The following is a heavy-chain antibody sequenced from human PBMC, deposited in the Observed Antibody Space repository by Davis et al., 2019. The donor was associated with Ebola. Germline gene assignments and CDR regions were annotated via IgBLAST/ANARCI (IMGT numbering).Heavy chain of an antibody. CDR1: GYTFRNYA. CDR2: INAGNGNT. Sequence: VSVPVSCLASGYTFRNYAIHWVRQALGQRLVWMGWINAGNGNTKYSQKLQARVTITRDTSASTAYMELRSLRSDETAVFYCARTEYEYGGLIDYWGQGTLVTVSS. J-gene: IGHJ4*02. D-gene: IGHD4-23*01. V-gene: IGHV1-3*01. CDR3: ARTEYEYGGLIDY.